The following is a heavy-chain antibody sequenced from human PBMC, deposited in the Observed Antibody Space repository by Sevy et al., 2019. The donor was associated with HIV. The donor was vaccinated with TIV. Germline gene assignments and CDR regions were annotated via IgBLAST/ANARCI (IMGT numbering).Heavy chain of an antibody. CDR2: IYYSGST. CDR1: GGSITTYY. D-gene: IGHD5-18*01. CDR3: ARQGGYSYGYPFDY. Sequence: SETLSLTCTVSGGSITTYYWSWIRQPPGKGLEWIGYIYYSGSTNYNPSLMSRVTISVDTSENQFSLNLSSVTAADTAVYYCARQGGYSYGYPFDYWGQGTLVTVSS. V-gene: IGHV4-59*08. J-gene: IGHJ4*02.